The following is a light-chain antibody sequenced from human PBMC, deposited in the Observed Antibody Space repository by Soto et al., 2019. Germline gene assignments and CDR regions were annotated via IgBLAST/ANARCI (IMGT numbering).Light chain of an antibody. CDR3: SSYAGSNNFVV. Sequence: QSALTQPASVSGSPGQSITISCTGTSSDIASYKFVSWFQHHPGKAPKLLIYEVNNRPSGISNRFSGSKSGNTASLTISGLQAEDEADYYCSSYAGSNNFVVFGGGTKVTVL. CDR1: SSDIASYKF. CDR2: EVN. V-gene: IGLV2-14*01. J-gene: IGLJ2*01.